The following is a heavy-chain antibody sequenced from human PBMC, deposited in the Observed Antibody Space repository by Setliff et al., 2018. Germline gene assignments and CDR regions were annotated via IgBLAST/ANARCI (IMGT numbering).Heavy chain of an antibody. D-gene: IGHD2-21*01. Sequence: GGSLRLSCAASGFTFSNYYMTWIRQAPGKGLQWISYIHDSGNPTYYADSVKGRFTVSRDNAKNTLYLQMTSLRAEDTAIYYCARTTGYRLEGDFDYWGQGTLVTVSS. CDR3: ARTTGYRLEGDFDY. CDR1: GFTFSNYY. J-gene: IGHJ4*02. V-gene: IGHV3-11*01. CDR2: IHDSGNPT.